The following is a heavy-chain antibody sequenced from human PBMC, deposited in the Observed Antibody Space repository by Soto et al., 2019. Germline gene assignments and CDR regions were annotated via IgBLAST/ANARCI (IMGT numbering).Heavy chain of an antibody. Sequence: GGSLRLSCAASGFTFSSYAMSWVRQAPGKGLEWVSGISGSGGSTYYADSVKGRFTISRDNSKNTLYLQMNSLRAEDTAAYYCAKGVTAAPYAEYFHHWGQGTLVTVSS. CDR3: AKGVTAAPYAEYFHH. CDR1: GFTFSSYA. J-gene: IGHJ1*01. D-gene: IGHD2-21*02. CDR2: ISGSGGST. V-gene: IGHV3-23*01.